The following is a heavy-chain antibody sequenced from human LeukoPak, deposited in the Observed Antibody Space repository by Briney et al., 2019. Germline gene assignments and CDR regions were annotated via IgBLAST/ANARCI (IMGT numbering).Heavy chain of an antibody. CDR2: ISAYSGDT. CDR1: GYTFTSYG. CDR3: ARVGFSKFYHHMDV. J-gene: IGHJ6*03. Sequence: GASVKVSCKASGYTFTSYGVSWVRQAPGQGLEWMGRISAYSGDTNYAQKLQGRVTMTTDTSTSTAYMELRSLRSDDTAVYYCARVGFSKFYHHMDVWGKGTTVTVSS. D-gene: IGHD4-11*01. V-gene: IGHV1-18*01.